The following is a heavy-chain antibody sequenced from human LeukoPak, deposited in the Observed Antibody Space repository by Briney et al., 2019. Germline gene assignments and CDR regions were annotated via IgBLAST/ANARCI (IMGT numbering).Heavy chain of an antibody. J-gene: IGHJ4*02. CDR3: ASSYYDFWSGYSLSYYFDY. Sequence: GGSLRLSCAASGFTFSSYEMNWVRQAPGKGLEWVSYISSSGSTICYADSVKGRFTISRDNAKNSLYLQMNSLRAEDTAVYYCASSYYDFWSGYSLSYYFDYWGQGTLVTVSS. CDR2: ISSSGSTI. CDR1: GFTFSSYE. V-gene: IGHV3-48*03. D-gene: IGHD3-3*01.